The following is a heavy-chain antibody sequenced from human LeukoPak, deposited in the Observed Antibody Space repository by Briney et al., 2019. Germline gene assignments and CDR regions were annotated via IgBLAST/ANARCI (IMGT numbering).Heavy chain of an antibody. Sequence: PGGSLRLSCAASGFTFSNYEMNWVRQAPGKGLEWVSYISRSSSSLYHAESVKGRFTISRDNAKNSLYLQMSSLRAEDTAVYYCARLTADYYYYGMDVWGQGTTVTVSS. J-gene: IGHJ6*02. CDR1: GFTFSNYE. V-gene: IGHV3-48*03. CDR3: ARLTADYYYYGMDV. CDR2: ISRSSSSL.